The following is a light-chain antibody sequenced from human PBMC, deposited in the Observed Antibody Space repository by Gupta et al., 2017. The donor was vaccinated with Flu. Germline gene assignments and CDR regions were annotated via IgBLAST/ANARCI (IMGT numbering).Light chain of an antibody. CDR2: DDR. J-gene: IGLJ1*01. CDR3: HLWDTNTDHRV. CDR1: NVGRER. Sequence: SSVLTQAPSVSVAPGPTARSTCNGNNVGRERVNWYQQKAGQAPVVVVYDDRDRPSGISERFSGSKSGTTATLTISRVEVGDEADYYCHLWDTNTDHRVFGTGTKVTVL. V-gene: IGLV3-21*02.